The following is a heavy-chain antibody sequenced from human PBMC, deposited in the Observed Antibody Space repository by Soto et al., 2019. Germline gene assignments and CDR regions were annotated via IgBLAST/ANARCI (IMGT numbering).Heavy chain of an antibody. CDR2: FIPIFGTA. CDR1: GGTLRSHV. Sequence: QVQLVQSGAEAKKPGSSVKVSCKASGGTLRSHVISWVRQAPGHGLEWMGGFIPIFGTANYAQKFQGRVTITVDESTSTADLELSSLRSEDTAVYYCASRNDYGDYNWFDPWGQGTLVTVSS. D-gene: IGHD4-17*01. V-gene: IGHV1-69*12. CDR3: ASRNDYGDYNWFDP. J-gene: IGHJ5*02.